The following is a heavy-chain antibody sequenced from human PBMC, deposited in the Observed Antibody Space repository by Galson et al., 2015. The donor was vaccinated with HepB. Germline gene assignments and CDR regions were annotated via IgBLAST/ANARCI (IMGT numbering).Heavy chain of an antibody. CDR3: ARVEDRLTGTLISFYYMDV. Sequence: SLRLSCAGSGYIFSSYWMTWVRQAPGKGLEWVANIKQDGSEKNYVDSVKGRFTISRDNAKKSLYLEMNSLRAEDTAKYYCARVEDRLTGTLISFYYMDVWGKGTTVAVSS. CDR2: IKQDGSEK. J-gene: IGHJ6*04. CDR1: GYIFSSYW. V-gene: IGHV3-7*01. D-gene: IGHD1/OR15-1a*01.